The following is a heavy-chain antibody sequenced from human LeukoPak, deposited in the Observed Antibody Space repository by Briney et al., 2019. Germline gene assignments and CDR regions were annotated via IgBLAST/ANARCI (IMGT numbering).Heavy chain of an antibody. V-gene: IGHV3-20*04. CDR2: INWNGGST. D-gene: IGHD3-3*01. CDR3: ARDHYDFWSGYYTHNWFDP. J-gene: IGHJ5*02. Sequence: GGSLRLSCAASGFTFDDYGMSWVRHAPGKGLEWVSGINWNGGSTGYADSVKGRFTISRGNAKNSLYLQMNSLRAEDTALYYCARDHYDFWSGYYTHNWFDPWGQGTLVTVSS. CDR1: GFTFDDYG.